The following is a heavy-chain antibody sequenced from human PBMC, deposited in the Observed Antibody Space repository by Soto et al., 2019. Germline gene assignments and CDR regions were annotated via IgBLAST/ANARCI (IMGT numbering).Heavy chain of an antibody. CDR1: GGSISSGGYY. Sequence: ASETLSLTCTVSGGSISSGGYYWSWIRQHPGKGLEWIGYIYYSGSTYYNPSLKSRVTISVDTSKNQFSLKLSSVTAADTAVYYCASGRSYYYDSSGYGLDPWGQGTLVTVSS. CDR2: IYYSGST. J-gene: IGHJ5*02. CDR3: ASGRSYYYDSSGYGLDP. V-gene: IGHV4-31*03. D-gene: IGHD3-22*01.